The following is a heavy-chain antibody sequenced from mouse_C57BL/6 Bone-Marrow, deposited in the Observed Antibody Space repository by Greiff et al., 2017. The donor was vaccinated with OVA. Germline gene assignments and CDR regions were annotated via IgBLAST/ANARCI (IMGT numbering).Heavy chain of an antibody. CDR2: IDPNSGGT. CDR3: ARGMRLRRGYAMDY. CDR1: GYTFTSYW. J-gene: IGHJ4*01. V-gene: IGHV1-72*01. Sequence: VKLKQPGAELVKPGASVKLSCKASGYTFTSYWMHWVKQRPGRGLEWIGRIDPNSGGTKYNEKFKSKATLTVDKPSSTAYMQLSSLTSEDSAVYYCARGMRLRRGYAMDYWGQGTSVTVSS. D-gene: IGHD2-4*01.